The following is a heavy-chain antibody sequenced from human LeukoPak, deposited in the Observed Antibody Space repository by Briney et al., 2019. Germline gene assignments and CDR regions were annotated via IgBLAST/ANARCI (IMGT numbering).Heavy chain of an antibody. J-gene: IGHJ4*02. CDR1: GFTFSSYA. CDR3: TRRGGGHEFDH. D-gene: IGHD3-16*01. V-gene: IGHV3-30-3*01. CDR2: ISFDGNTK. Sequence: GGSLRLSCAASGFTFSSYAMHWVRQAPGKGLEWVAVISFDGNTKYYADSVKGRFTISRDNSKNTLYLQMNGLRTEDTAMYYCTRRGGGHEFDHWGQGTLVTVSS.